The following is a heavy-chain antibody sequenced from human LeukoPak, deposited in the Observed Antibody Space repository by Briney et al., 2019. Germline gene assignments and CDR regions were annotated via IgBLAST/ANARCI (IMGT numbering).Heavy chain of an antibody. CDR1: GFTFRSHG. CDR3: AGDDRSIGALYFDY. D-gene: IGHD3-22*01. J-gene: IGHJ4*02. Sequence: GGSLRLSCAASGFTFRSHGMHWVRQAPGKGLEWVVVISYDGSNKYYADSVKGRFTVCRDNSKNMLYLQMNSLKAEDTAVYYCAGDDRSIGALYFDYWGQGTLVTDSS. V-gene: IGHV3-30*03. CDR2: ISYDGSNK.